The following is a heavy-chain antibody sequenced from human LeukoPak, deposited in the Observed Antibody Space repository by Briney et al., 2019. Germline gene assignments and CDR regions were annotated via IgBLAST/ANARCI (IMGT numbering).Heavy chain of an antibody. CDR2: ISSSSSYI. Sequence: GGSLRLSCAASGFTFSSYSMNWVRQAPGKGLEWVSSISSSSSYIYYADSVKGRFTISRDNAKNSLYLQMNSLRAEDTAVYYCARDKGRWLQLPFYYYGMNVWGQGTTVTVSS. CDR3: ARDKGRWLQLPFYYYGMNV. J-gene: IGHJ6*02. D-gene: IGHD5-24*01. V-gene: IGHV3-21*01. CDR1: GFTFSSYS.